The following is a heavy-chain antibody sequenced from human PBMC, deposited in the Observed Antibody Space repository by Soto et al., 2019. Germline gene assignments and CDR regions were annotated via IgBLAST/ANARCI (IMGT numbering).Heavy chain of an antibody. CDR3: ARESEQLVDAYYYYGMDV. V-gene: IGHV1-69*13. Sequence: SVKVSCKASGGTFSSYAISWVRQAPGQGLEWMGGIIPIFGTANYAQRFQGRVTITADESTSTAYMELSSLRSEDTAVYYCARESEQLVDAYYYYGMDVWGQGTTVTVSS. CDR2: IIPIFGTA. D-gene: IGHD6-13*01. CDR1: GGTFSSYA. J-gene: IGHJ6*02.